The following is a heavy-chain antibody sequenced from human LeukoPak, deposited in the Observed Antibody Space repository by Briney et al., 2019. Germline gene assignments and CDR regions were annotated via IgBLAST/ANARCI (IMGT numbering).Heavy chain of an antibody. V-gene: IGHV3-21*01. CDR2: ISSSSSYI. D-gene: IGHD5-12*01. CDR1: DFTFSNYR. Sequence: PGGSLRLSCAASDFTFSNYRMNWVRQAPGKGLEWVSSISSSSSYIYYADSMKGRFTISRDNAKNSLYLQMNSLRAEDTAVYYCARGPSGYHNTGGQGTLVTVSS. J-gene: IGHJ4*02. CDR3: ARGPSGYHNT.